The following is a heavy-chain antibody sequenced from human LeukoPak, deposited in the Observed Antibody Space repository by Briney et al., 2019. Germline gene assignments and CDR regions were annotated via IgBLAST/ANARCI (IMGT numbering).Heavy chain of an antibody. CDR3: ARVQVGGYWFDP. CDR2: IIPIFGTA. CDR1: GGTFSSYA. D-gene: IGHD3-10*01. V-gene: IGHV1-69*13. Sequence: SVKVSCKASGGTFSSYAISWVRQAPGQGLEWMGGIIPIFGTANYAQKFQGRVTITADESTSTAYMELSSLRSEDAAVYYCARVQVGGYWFDPWGQGTLVTVSS. J-gene: IGHJ5*02.